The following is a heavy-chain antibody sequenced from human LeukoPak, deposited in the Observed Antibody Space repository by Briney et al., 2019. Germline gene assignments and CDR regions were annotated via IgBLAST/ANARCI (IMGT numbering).Heavy chain of an antibody. J-gene: IGHJ4*02. Sequence: PSGTLSLTCAVSGGSISSSNWWSWARQPPGKGLEWIGEIYHSGSTNYNPSLKSRVTISEDKSKNQFSLKLSSVTAADTAVYYCAKTKGVLRYFDWGQGTLVTVSS. V-gene: IGHV4-4*02. CDR2: IYHSGST. D-gene: IGHD3-9*01. CDR1: GGSISSSNW. CDR3: AKTKGVLRYFD.